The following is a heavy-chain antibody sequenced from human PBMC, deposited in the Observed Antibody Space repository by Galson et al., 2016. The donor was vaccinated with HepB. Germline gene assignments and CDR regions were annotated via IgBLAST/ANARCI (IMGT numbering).Heavy chain of an antibody. CDR1: GFTFGSFW. CDR2: IQQDGSKR. V-gene: IGHV3-7*03. CDR3: VRASGWISAY. D-gene: IGHD1-1*01. J-gene: IGHJ4*02. Sequence: SLRLSCATSGFTFGSFWMNWVRQAPGKGPEWVANIQQDGSKRNYLDSVKGRFTISRDNAEQSLYLQMNSLRADDQAVYYCVRASGWISAYWGQGTLSVSPQ.